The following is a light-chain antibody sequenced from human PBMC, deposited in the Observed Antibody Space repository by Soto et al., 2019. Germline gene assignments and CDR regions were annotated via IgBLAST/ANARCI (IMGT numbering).Light chain of an antibody. CDR3: AAWDDSLNGVV. CDR1: SSNIGSNT. Sequence: QSVLTQPPSASGTPGQRVTISCSGSSSNIGSNTVNWYQQLPGTAPKLLIYSNNQRPSGVPDRFSGSKSGTSASLAISGLQSEDEDAYYCAAWDDSLNGVVLGGGTKLTVL. J-gene: IGLJ2*01. V-gene: IGLV1-44*01. CDR2: SNN.